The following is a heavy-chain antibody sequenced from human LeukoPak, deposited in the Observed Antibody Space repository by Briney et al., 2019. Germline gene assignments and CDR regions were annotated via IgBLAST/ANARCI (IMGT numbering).Heavy chain of an antibody. CDR3: AKSGYCSGGSCYPRHYYYGMDV. V-gene: IGHV3-23*01. Sequence: GGSPRLSCAASGFTFSSYAMSWVRAAPGKGLEWVSAICGSGGSTYYADSVKGRFTISRDNSKNTLYLQMNSLRAEDTAVYYCAKSGYCSGGSCYPRHYYYGMDVWGQGTTVTVSS. CDR2: ICGSGGST. CDR1: GFTFSSYA. D-gene: IGHD2-15*01. J-gene: IGHJ6*02.